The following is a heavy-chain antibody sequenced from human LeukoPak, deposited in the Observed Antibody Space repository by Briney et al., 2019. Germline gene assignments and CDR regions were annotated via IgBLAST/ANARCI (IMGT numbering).Heavy chain of an antibody. CDR2: IIPIFGIA. CDR3: ARDGDIVVAVAVNGMDV. D-gene: IGHD2-15*01. Sequence: SVKVSCKASGGTFSSYAISWVRQAPGQGLEWMGRIIPIFGIANYAQKFQGRVTITADKSTSTAYMELSSLRSEDTAVYYCARDGDIVVAVAVNGMDVWGQGTTVTVSS. V-gene: IGHV1-69*04. CDR1: GGTFSSYA. J-gene: IGHJ6*02.